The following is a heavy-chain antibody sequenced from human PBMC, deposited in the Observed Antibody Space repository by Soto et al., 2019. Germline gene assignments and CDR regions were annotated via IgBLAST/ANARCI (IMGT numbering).Heavy chain of an antibody. Sequence: EVQLLESGGGLVQPGGSLRLSCAASGFTLSSYAMSWVRQAPGKGLEWVSAISGSGNRTFHADSVKGRFTISRDNAKNALYLQMTSLRVEDTAVYYCAKEVTSGSYSHYYYGLDAWGQGTMVTVSS. CDR3: AKEVTSGSYSHYYYGLDA. V-gene: IGHV3-23*01. D-gene: IGHD1-26*01. CDR1: GFTLSSYA. CDR2: ISGSGNRT. J-gene: IGHJ6*02.